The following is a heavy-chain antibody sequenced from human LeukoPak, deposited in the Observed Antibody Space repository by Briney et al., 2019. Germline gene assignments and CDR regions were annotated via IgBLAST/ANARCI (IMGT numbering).Heavy chain of an antibody. CDR3: ARGPPTVIGYLDY. D-gene: IGHD3-22*01. CDR2: INHSGST. Sequence: SETLSLTCAVYGGSFSGYYWSWIRQPPGKGLEWIGEINHSGSTNYNPSLKSRVTISVDTSKNQFSLKLSSVTAADTAVYFCARGPPTVIGYLDYWGQGPWSPSPQ. J-gene: IGHJ4*03. CDR1: GGSFSGYY. V-gene: IGHV4-34*01.